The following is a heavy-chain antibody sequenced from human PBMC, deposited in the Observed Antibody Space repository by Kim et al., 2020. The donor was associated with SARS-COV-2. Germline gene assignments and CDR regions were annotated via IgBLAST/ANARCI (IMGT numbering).Heavy chain of an antibody. Sequence: GGSLRLSCAASGFTFATYAMTWVRQPPGKGLEWVSTILTGGGTHYADSVKGRFTISRDNSKNTLYLQVNSLRAEDTAVYYCAQGHWLVNWGRGALLTVAS. CDR1: GFTFATYA. CDR2: ILTGGGT. D-gene: IGHD3-10*01. J-gene: IGHJ4*03. CDR3: AQGHWLVN. V-gene: IGHV3-23*01.